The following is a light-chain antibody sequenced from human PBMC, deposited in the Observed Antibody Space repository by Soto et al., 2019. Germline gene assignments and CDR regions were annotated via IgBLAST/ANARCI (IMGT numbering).Light chain of an antibody. Sequence: QSVLTQPPSVSGAPGQRVTISCTGSSSNIGAGYDVHWYQQLPGTAPKLLIYGNSNRPSGVPDRFSGSKSGTSASLAITGLQAEDEADYYCQSYDSSLSVSWVFGTGTKLTVL. V-gene: IGLV1-40*01. CDR2: GNS. CDR3: QSYDSSLSVSWV. J-gene: IGLJ1*01. CDR1: SSNIGAGYD.